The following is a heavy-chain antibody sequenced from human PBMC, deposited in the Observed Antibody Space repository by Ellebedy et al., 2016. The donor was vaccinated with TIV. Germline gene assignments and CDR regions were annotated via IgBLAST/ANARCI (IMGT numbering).Heavy chain of an antibody. CDR1: GGSISSSSYY. CDR3: ARHGARSSSWYPYYYYYMDV. J-gene: IGHJ6*03. D-gene: IGHD6-13*01. CDR2: IFYSGNT. Sequence: MPSETLSLTCAVSGGSISSSSYYWGWIRQPPGKGLEWIGCIFYSGNTYYNPSLKSRVTISVDTSKKQFSLNLSSVTAADMAVYYCARHGARSSSWYPYYYYYMDVWGKGTPVTVSS. V-gene: IGHV4-39*01.